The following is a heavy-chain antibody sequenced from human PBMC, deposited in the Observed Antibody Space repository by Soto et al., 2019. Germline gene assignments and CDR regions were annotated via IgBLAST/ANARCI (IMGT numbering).Heavy chain of an antibody. CDR3: ARDRGSYALDY. D-gene: IGHD1-26*01. J-gene: IGHJ4*02. CDR1: GYTFTNYG. Sequence: QVQLVQSGAEVKKPGASVKVSCKASGYTFTNYGISWVRQAPGQGLEWMGWISANNGNTNYEQKLQVRVTMTTDTSTSTDYMELRSLRSDDTAGYYCARDRGSYALDYWGQGTLVTVSS. V-gene: IGHV1-18*01. CDR2: ISANNGNT.